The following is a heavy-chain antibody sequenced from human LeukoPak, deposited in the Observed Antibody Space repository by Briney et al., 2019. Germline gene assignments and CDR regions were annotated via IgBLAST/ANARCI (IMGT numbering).Heavy chain of an antibody. Sequence: GGSLRLSCTVSGFTFSDYYMSWIRQAPGKGLEWVSYISSGGVTMYYADSVKGRFTISRDNAKNSLYLQMNSLSGDDTAVYFCARARGAPYYFDFWGQGTLVTVSS. CDR2: ISSGGVTM. D-gene: IGHD3-10*01. V-gene: IGHV3-11*04. CDR3: ARARGAPYYFDF. J-gene: IGHJ4*02. CDR1: GFTFSDYY.